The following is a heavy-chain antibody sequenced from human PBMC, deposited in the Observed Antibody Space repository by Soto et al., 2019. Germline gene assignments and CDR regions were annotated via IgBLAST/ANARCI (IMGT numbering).Heavy chain of an antibody. Sequence: PGGSLRLSCAASGFTFSNAWINWVRQAPGKGLEWVGRIKSKANGYATAYAAPVKGRFTISRDDSKNTAYLQMNSLKTEDTAVYYCTTDVDTAMVQVSPFDYWGQGTLVTVSS. D-gene: IGHD5-18*01. CDR3: TTDVDTAMVQVSPFDY. V-gene: IGHV3-73*01. CDR2: IKSKANGYAT. CDR1: GFTFSNAW. J-gene: IGHJ4*02.